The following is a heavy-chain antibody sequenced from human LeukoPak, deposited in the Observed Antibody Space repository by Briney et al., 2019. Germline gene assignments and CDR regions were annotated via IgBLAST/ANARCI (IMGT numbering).Heavy chain of an antibody. CDR2: INAGNGNT. D-gene: IGHD5-18*01. Sequence: ASVKVSCKASGYTFTSYAMHWVRQAPGQRLEWMGWINAGNGNTKYSQKFQGRVTITRDTSASTAYMELSSLRSEDTAVYYCARDPTAMAPYYFDYWGQGTLATVSS. CDR3: ARDPTAMAPYYFDY. CDR1: GYTFTSYA. V-gene: IGHV1-3*01. J-gene: IGHJ4*02.